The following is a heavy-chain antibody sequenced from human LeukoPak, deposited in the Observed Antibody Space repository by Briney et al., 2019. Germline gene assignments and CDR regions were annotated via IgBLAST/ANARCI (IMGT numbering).Heavy chain of an antibody. J-gene: IGHJ4*02. CDR2: INAGNGKA. CDR1: GYIFTNYA. Sequence: ASVKVSCKASGYIFTNYAIHWVRQAPGQRLEWMGWINAGNGKANYSQKFRGRVTLTRDTSASTAYMELSSLRSEDTAVYYCARGYYDLLTGHVVTYYFDYWGQGTLVTVSS. D-gene: IGHD3-9*01. CDR3: ARGYYDLLTGHVVTYYFDY. V-gene: IGHV1-3*01.